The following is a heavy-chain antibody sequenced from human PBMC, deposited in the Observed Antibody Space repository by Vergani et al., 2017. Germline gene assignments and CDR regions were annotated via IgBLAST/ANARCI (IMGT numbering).Heavy chain of an antibody. D-gene: IGHD6-13*01. Sequence: SCAASGFTFSSYAMHWVRQAPGKGLEWVAVISYDGSNKYYADSVKGRFTISRDNSKNTLYLQMNSLRAEDTAVYYCAILNGYSSSWYDYFDYWGQGTLVTVSS. CDR2: ISYDGSNK. J-gene: IGHJ4*02. CDR3: AILNGYSSSWYDYFDY. CDR1: GFTFSSYA. V-gene: IGHV3-30-3*01.